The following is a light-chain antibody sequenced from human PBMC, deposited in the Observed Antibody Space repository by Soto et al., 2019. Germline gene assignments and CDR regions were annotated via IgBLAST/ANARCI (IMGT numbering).Light chain of an antibody. V-gene: IGKV3-20*01. J-gene: IGKJ4*01. CDR3: QQFSSYPLT. Sequence: EFVLTQSPGTRSLSPGERATLSCRASQTVRNNYLAWYQQKPGQAPRLLIYDASSRATGIPDRFSGDGSGTDFTLTISRLEPEDSAVYYCQQFSSYPLTFGGGTKVDIK. CDR1: QTVRNNY. CDR2: DAS.